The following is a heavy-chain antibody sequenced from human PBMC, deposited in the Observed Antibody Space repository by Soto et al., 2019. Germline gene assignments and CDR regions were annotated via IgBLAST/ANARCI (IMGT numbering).Heavy chain of an antibody. CDR1: GFTFSSYG. Sequence: QVQLVESGGGVVQPGRSLRLSCAASGFTFSSYGMHWVRQAPGKGLEWVAVISYDGSNKYYADSVKGRFTISRDNSKNTLYLQMNSLRAEDTAVYYCATFVGATTRVLDYWGQGTLVTVSS. D-gene: IGHD1-26*01. CDR3: ATFVGATTRVLDY. J-gene: IGHJ4*02. V-gene: IGHV3-30*03. CDR2: ISYDGSNK.